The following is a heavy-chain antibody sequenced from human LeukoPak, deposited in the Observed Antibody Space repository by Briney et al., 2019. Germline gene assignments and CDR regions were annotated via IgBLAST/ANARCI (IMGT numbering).Heavy chain of an antibody. CDR1: SGSITSYY. J-gene: IGHJ3*02. Sequence: PSETLSLTCSVSSGSITSYYWSWLRQPPGKGLEWIGYIFYSGSTNYNPSLKSRVTISVDTSKTQFSLKLSSVTAADTAVYYCARVSPEYYYDSSGALVGAFDIWGQGTMVTVSS. CDR3: ARVSPEYYYDSSGALVGAFDI. V-gene: IGHV4-59*01. CDR2: IFYSGST. D-gene: IGHD3-22*01.